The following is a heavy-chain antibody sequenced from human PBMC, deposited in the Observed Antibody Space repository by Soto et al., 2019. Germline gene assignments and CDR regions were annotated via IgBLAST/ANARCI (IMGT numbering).Heavy chain of an antibody. CDR3: ATYRKFFQI. J-gene: IGHJ3*02. CDR2: IYYSGST. CDR1: GGSISSYY. V-gene: IGHV4-59*12. Sequence: SETLSLTCTVSGGSISSYYWSWIRQPPGKGLEWIGYIYYSGSTNYNPSLKSRVTISVDTSKNHFFLNLTSVTAADTAVYYCATYRKFFQIWGQGTKVTVSS.